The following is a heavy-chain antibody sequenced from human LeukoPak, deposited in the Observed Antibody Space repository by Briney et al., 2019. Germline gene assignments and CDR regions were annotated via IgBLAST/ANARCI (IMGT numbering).Heavy chain of an antibody. J-gene: IGHJ6*02. CDR1: GFTFSSYG. V-gene: IGHV3-30*18. Sequence: QPGRSLRLSCAASGFTFSSYGMHWVRQAPGKGLEWGAVISYDGSNKYYADSVKGRFTISRDNSKNTLYLQMNSLRAEDTAVYYCAKDLPEVLRYFDWLLYGMDVWGQGTTVTVSS. D-gene: IGHD3-9*01. CDR2: ISYDGSNK. CDR3: AKDLPEVLRYFDWLLYGMDV.